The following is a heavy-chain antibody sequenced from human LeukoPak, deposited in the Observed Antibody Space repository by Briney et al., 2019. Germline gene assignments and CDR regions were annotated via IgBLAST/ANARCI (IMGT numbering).Heavy chain of an antibody. CDR2: SSAYNGDT. V-gene: IGHV1-18*01. D-gene: IGHD6-13*01. J-gene: IGHJ4*02. CDR1: GYTVTDFG. CDR3: ARDPGFGIAAADYYFDY. Sequence: ASVKVSCKASGYTVTDFGISWVRQAPGQGLEWMGWSSAYNGDTKYAQKFQGRVTMTTDTSTSTAYMELRSLRFDDTAVYYCARDPGFGIAAADYYFDYWGQGTLVTVSS.